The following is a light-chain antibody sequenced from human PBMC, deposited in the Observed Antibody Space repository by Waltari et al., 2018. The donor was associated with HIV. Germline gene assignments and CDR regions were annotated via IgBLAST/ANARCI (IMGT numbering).Light chain of an antibody. J-gene: IGLJ1*01. CDR3: AAWDDSLHGYV. CDR1: SSNIGSHP. CDR2: SNN. V-gene: IGLV1-44*01. Sequence: QSVLTQPPSASGTPGQRVPISCSGISSNIGSHPINWYRQLPGTAPNLLIYSNNQWPSGVPDRFSGSKSGTSASLAISGLQSEDEADYYCAAWDDSLHGYVFGTGTKVTVV.